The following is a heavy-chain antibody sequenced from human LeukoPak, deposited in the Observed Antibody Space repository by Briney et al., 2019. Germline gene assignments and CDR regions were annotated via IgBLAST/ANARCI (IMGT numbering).Heavy chain of an antibody. Sequence: ASVKVSCKASGYTFTSYYMHWVRQAPGQGLEWMGIINPSGGSTSYAQKFQGRVTMTRDKSTSTVYMELSSLRFEDTAVYYCVREVAAAGDYWGQGTLVIVSS. CDR1: GYTFTSYY. V-gene: IGHV1-46*01. D-gene: IGHD6-13*01. J-gene: IGHJ4*02. CDR3: VREVAAAGDY. CDR2: INPSGGST.